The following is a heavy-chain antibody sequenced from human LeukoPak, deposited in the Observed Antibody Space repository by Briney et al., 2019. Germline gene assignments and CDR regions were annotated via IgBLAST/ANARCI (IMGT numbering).Heavy chain of an antibody. V-gene: IGHV3-23*01. Sequence: GGSLRPSCAASGFTFSSYAMSWVRQAPGKGLEWVSDISGSGYNTYYADSLKGRFTISRDNSKNTLYLHMNSLRAEDTAVYYCAKGLIVGISTASDQWGQGTLVTVSS. CDR3: AKGLIVGISTASDQ. J-gene: IGHJ4*02. CDR2: ISGSGYNT. D-gene: IGHD2/OR15-2a*01. CDR1: GFTFSSYA.